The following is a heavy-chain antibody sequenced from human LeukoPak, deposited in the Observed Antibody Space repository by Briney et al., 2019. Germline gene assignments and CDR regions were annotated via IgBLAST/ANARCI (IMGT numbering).Heavy chain of an antibody. CDR1: GGSISGYY. J-gene: IGHJ6*02. CDR2: IYYSGST. D-gene: IGHD3-10*01. Sequence: SETLSLTCTVSGGSISGYYWSWIRQPPGKGLEWIGYIYYSGSTNYNPSLKSRVTISVDTSKNQFSLKLSSVTAADTAVYYCARDGVINLQTDYYYYGMDVWGQGTTVTVSS. V-gene: IGHV4-59*01. CDR3: ARDGVINLQTDYYYYGMDV.